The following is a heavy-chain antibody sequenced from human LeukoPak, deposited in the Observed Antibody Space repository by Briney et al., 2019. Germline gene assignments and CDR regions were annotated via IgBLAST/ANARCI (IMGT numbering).Heavy chain of an antibody. CDR3: ARGPLYYYDSSGYYYSPDYYYMDV. CDR1: GGTFSSYA. J-gene: IGHJ6*03. D-gene: IGHD3-22*01. V-gene: IGHV1-69*05. Sequence: ASVKVSCKASGGTFSSYAISWVRQAPGQGLEWMGGIIPIFGTANYAQKFQGRVTITTDESTSTAYMELSSLRSEDTAVYYCARGPLYYYDSSGYYYSPDYYYMDVWGKGTTVTVSS. CDR2: IIPIFGTA.